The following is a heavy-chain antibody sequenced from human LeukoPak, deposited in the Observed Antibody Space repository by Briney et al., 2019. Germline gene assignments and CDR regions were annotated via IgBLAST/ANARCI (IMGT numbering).Heavy chain of an antibody. CDR3: ARDASSSGVFDY. J-gene: IGHJ4*02. CDR1: GYTFTSYG. CDR2: ISAYNGNT. V-gene: IGHV1-18*01. D-gene: IGHD3-10*01. Sequence: ASVTVSCTASGYTFTSYGISWVRQAPGQGLEWMGWISAYNGNTNYAQKLQGRVTMTTDTSTSTAYMELRSLRSDDTAVYYCARDASSSGVFDYWGQGTLVTVSS.